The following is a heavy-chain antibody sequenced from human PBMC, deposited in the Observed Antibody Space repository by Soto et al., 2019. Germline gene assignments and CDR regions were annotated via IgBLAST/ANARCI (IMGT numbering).Heavy chain of an antibody. J-gene: IGHJ5*02. D-gene: IGHD2-2*01. CDR1: GYTFTGYY. Sequence: GSSVKVSCRASGYTFTGYYMHWVRQAPGQGLEWMGWINPNSGGTNYAEKFHGWVTMTRDTSISTAYMELSRLRSDDTAVYYCARDADTCSSTSCSSRGNGFDPWGQGTLVTVSS. CDR2: INPNSGGT. V-gene: IGHV1-2*04. CDR3: ARDADTCSSTSCSSRGNGFDP.